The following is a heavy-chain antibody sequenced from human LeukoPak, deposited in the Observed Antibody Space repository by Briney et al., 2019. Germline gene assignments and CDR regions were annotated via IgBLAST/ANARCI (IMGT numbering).Heavy chain of an antibody. V-gene: IGHV6-1*01. CDR1: GDSVSSNSAA. CDR3: ARGTGSRGIAAAWGFDP. CDR2: TYYRSKWYN. D-gene: IGHD6-13*01. Sequence: SQTLSLTCAISGDSVSSNSAAWNWIRQSPSRGLEWLGRTYYRSKWYNDYAVSVKSRITINPDTSKNQFSLQLNSVTPEDTAVYYCARGTGSRGIAAAWGFDPWGQGTLVTVSS. J-gene: IGHJ5*02.